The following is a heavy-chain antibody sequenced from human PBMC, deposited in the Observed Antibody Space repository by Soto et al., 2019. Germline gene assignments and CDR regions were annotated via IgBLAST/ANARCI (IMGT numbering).Heavy chain of an antibody. CDR3: ASHIIVNDTKAIDKFAY. J-gene: IGHJ4*02. Sequence: PSETLSLTCTVSGGSISSSSYYWGWIRQPPGKGLEWIGSIYYSGSTYYNPSLKSRVTISVDTSKNQFSLKLSSVTAADTAVFYWASHIIVNDTKAIDKFAYWVQETLATVPS. CDR1: GGSISSSSYY. V-gene: IGHV4-39*01. D-gene: IGHD2-15*01. CDR2: IYYSGST.